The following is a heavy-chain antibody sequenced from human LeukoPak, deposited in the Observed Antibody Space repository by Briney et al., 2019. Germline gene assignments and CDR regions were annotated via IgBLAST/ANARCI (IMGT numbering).Heavy chain of an antibody. CDR3: SRGRGAANDAFDI. V-gene: IGHV3-33*01. Sequence: PGGSLRLSCAASGFTFSSYGMHWVRQAPGKGLEWVAVIWYDGSNKYYADSVKGRFTISRDNSKNTLYLQMNSLRADDTAVYYCSRGRGAANDAFDIWGPGTMVTVSS. CDR1: GFTFSSYG. J-gene: IGHJ3*02. D-gene: IGHD3-10*01. CDR2: IWYDGSNK.